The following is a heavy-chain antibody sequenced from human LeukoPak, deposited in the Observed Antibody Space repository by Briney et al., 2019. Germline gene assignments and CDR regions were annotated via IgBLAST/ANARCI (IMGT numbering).Heavy chain of an antibody. J-gene: IGHJ4*02. V-gene: IGHV1-8*01. CDR2: MSPDSGYT. D-gene: IGHD3-10*01. CDR1: GYTFTSYD. CDR3: ARENYGSGSYTFDY. Sequence: ASVKVSCKASGYTFTSYDITWVRQATGQGLEWMGWMSPDSGYTGYAQTFQGRVTLTRNTSVSTAFMELSSLRSEDTAVYYCARENYGSGSYTFDYWGQGTLVTVSS.